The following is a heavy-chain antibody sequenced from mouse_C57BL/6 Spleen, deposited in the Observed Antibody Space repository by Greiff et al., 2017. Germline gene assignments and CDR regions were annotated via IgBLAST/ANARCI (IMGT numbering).Heavy chain of an antibody. CDR1: GFTFNTYA. Sequence: EVKLVESGGGLVQPKGTLKLSCAASGFTFNTYAMHWVHQAPGKGLEGVARIRSKSSNYSTYYADSVKDRFTISRDDSQSMLYLQLNNLKTEDTAMYYCVRDGLGFSYWGQGTLVTVSA. CDR2: IRSKSSNYST. V-gene: IGHV10-3*01. D-gene: IGHD2-2*01. CDR3: VRDGLGFSY. J-gene: IGHJ3*01.